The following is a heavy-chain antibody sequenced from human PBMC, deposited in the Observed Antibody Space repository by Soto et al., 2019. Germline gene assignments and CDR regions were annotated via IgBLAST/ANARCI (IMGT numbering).Heavy chain of an antibody. J-gene: IGHJ6*02. D-gene: IGHD1-26*01. V-gene: IGHV3-21*01. Sequence: PGGSLRLSCAASGFTFSSYSMNWVRQAPGKGLEWVSSISSSSSYIYYADSVKGRFTISRDNAKNSLYLQMNSLRAEDTAVYYCARDKGRAKVGSTYYYYYGMDVWGQGTTVTVSS. CDR1: GFTFSSYS. CDR2: ISSSSSYI. CDR3: ARDKGRAKVGSTYYYYYGMDV.